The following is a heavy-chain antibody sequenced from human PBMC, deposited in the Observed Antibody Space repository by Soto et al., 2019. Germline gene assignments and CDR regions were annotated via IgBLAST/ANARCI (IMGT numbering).Heavy chain of an antibody. CDR3: ARDTDYYDSSELDY. J-gene: IGHJ4*02. Sequence: GGSLRLSCAASGFTFSSYAMHWVRQAPGKGLEWVAVISYDGSNKYYADSVKGRFTISRDNSKNTLYLQMNSLRAKDTAVYYCARDTDYYDSSELDYWGQGTLVTVSS. CDR1: GFTFSSYA. V-gene: IGHV3-30-3*01. D-gene: IGHD3-22*01. CDR2: ISYDGSNK.